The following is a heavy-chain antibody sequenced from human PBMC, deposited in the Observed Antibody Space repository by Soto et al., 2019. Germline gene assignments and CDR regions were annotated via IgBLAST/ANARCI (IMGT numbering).Heavy chain of an antibody. CDR3: ARVVPGAEAWFGP. D-gene: IGHD2-2*01. J-gene: IGHJ5*02. CDR2: SSRYNYGT. CDR1: RYTVSNYG. V-gene: IGHV1-18*01. Sequence: SVKVSCKTSRYTVSNYGITWVRQAPGQPLEWLGGSSRYNYGTNYVQKFQGRVHMTTDTSTTTAYKELRSLRSDDTAVYHCARVVPGAEAWFGPWGQGTLVTVSS.